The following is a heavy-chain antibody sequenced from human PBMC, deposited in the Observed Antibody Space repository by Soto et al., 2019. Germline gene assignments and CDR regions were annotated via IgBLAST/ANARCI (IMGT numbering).Heavy chain of an antibody. CDR2: ISGSCGNT. CDR1: GCTFSSYA. D-gene: IGHD6-6*01. CDR3: AKVELAASTGY. Sequence: PEGSLRRSCAASGCTFSSYAISWVRQAPGEGVEWVSAISGSCGNTYYADSRKGRFTTPRDNSKNTLYLQMNRLRAEATAVYYCAKVELAASTGYWGQGPLVTVSS. J-gene: IGHJ4*02. V-gene: IGHV3-23*01.